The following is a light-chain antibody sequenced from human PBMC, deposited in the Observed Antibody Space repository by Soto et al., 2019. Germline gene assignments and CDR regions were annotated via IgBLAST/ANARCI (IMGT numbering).Light chain of an antibody. CDR3: QQYGSSPRT. Sequence: EIVLTQSPGTLSLSPGERATLSCRASQSVRSRFLAWYQQKPGQAPRLLIYGASFRAAGIPDRFSGSGSGTDFTLTISRLEPEDFAVYYCQQYGSSPRTFGQGTKVEI. CDR2: GAS. V-gene: IGKV3-20*01. CDR1: QSVRSRF. J-gene: IGKJ1*01.